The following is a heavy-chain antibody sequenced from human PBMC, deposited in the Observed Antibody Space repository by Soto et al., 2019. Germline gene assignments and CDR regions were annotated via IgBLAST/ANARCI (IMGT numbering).Heavy chain of an antibody. CDR1: GGSFSGYC. J-gene: IGHJ6*03. D-gene: IGHD2-15*01. CDR3: ARRLGYCSGGSCNYYYYYMDV. CDR2: INHSGST. Sequence: SETLSLTCAVYGGSFSGYCWSWIRQPPGKGLEWIGEINHSGSTNYNPSLKSRVTISVDTSKNQFSLKLSSVTAADTAVYYFARRLGYCSGGSCNYYYYYMDVWGKGTTVTVSS. V-gene: IGHV4-34*01.